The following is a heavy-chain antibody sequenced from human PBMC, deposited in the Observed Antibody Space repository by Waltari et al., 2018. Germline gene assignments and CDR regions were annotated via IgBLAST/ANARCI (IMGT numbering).Heavy chain of an antibody. CDR1: GGSISSGRYY. J-gene: IGHJ4*02. CDR3: ARFGHGGAIFDY. CDR2: IYTSGST. Sequence: QVQLQESGPGLVKPSQTLSLTCPGSGGSISSGRYYWRWIRQPAGKGLEWIGRIYTSGSTNYNPSLKSRVTISVDTSKNQFSLKLSSVTAADTAVYYCARFGHGGAIFDYWGQGTLVTVSS. V-gene: IGHV4-61*02. D-gene: IGHD3-16*01.